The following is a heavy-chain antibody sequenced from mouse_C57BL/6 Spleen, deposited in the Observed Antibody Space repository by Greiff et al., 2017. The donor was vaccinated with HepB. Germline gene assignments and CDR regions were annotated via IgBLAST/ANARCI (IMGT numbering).Heavy chain of an antibody. Sequence: QVQLQQPGAELVKPGASVKLSCKASGYTFTSYWMQWVKQRPGQGLEWIGEIDPSDSYTNYNQKFKGKATLTVDTSSSTAYMQLSSLTSEDSAVYYCASLAVVARDLDYWGQGTTLTVSS. J-gene: IGHJ2*01. V-gene: IGHV1-50*01. CDR2: IDPSDSYT. CDR1: GYTFTSYW. D-gene: IGHD1-1*01. CDR3: ASLAVVARDLDY.